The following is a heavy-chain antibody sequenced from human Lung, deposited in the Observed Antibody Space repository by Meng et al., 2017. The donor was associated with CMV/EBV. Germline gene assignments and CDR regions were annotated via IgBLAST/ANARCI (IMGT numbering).Heavy chain of an antibody. D-gene: IGHD3-22*01. J-gene: IGHJ5*02. CDR1: GYTFSSYD. Sequence: GESXKISCKASGYTFSSYDINWVRQATGQGLEWMGWMNPNRGNTGYAQKFQGRVTMTRNTSISTAYMELSSLRSEDTAVYYCARVDYYDSSGYPMTYNWVDPWXHGTLVTVSS. CDR3: ARVDYYDSSGYPMTYNWVDP. V-gene: IGHV1-8*01. CDR2: MNPNRGNT.